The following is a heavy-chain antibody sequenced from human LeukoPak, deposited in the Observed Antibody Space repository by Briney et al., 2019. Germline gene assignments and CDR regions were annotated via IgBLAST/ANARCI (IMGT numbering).Heavy chain of an antibody. J-gene: IGHJ4*02. CDR3: ARPPYFGGVYYFDY. CDR1: GFTFCDYY. Sequence: GGSLRLSCAASGFTFCDYYMSWIRQAPGKGLEWVSYISSSGSTIYYADSVKGRFTISRDNAKNSLYLQMNSLRAEDTAVYYCARPPYFGGVYYFDYWGQGTLVTVSS. D-gene: IGHD2-21*01. CDR2: ISSSGSTI. V-gene: IGHV3-11*04.